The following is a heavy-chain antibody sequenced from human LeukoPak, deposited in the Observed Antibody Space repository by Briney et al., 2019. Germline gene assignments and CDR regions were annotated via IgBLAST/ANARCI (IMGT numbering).Heavy chain of an antibody. V-gene: IGHV3-48*04. CDR3: ARGYSPDY. CDR1: GFTFSSYS. Sequence: GGSLRLSCAASGFTFSSYSMNWARQAPGKGLEWVSYISSSSSTIYYADSVKGRFTISGDNAKNSLYLQMNSLRAEDTAVYYCARGYSPDYWGQGTLVTVSS. CDR2: ISSSSSTI. J-gene: IGHJ4*02. D-gene: IGHD6-13*01.